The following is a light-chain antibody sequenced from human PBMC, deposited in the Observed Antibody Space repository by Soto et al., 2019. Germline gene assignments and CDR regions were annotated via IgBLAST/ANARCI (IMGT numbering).Light chain of an antibody. V-gene: IGLV2-14*01. Sequence: QSALTQPASVSGSPGQSITISCTGSSSDVGGYHYVSWYQQYPGEAPKLMIYEVSNRPSGVSNRFSGAKSGNTASLTISGLQAEDEADYYCSSYTSDSTLVFGGGTKVTVL. CDR3: SSYTSDSTLV. J-gene: IGLJ3*02. CDR1: SSDVGGYHY. CDR2: EVS.